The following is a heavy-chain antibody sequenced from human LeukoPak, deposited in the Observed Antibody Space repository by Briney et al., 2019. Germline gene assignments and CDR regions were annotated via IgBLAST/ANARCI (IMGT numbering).Heavy chain of an antibody. CDR2: IIPIFGTA. J-gene: IGHJ4*02. CDR3: ARGPGLERFDY. CDR1: GGTFSSYA. Sequence: SVKVSCTASGGTFSSYAISWVRQAPGQGLEWMGGIIPIFGTANYAQKFHGRVTITTDESTSTAYMELSSLRSEDTAVYYCARGPGLERFDYWGQGTLVTVSS. D-gene: IGHD1-1*01. V-gene: IGHV1-69*05.